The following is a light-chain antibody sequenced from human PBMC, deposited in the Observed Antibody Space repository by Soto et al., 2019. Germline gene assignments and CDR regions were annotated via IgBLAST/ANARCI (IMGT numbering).Light chain of an antibody. CDR1: QTLDSM. Sequence: IVLAQSPATLSVSPGERATLSCWASQTLDSMVAWYQQKSGQAPRLLIYSASARATGVPARFSGYGSGTAFPLTISSLQSEDLGVYYCQQYKDWRTTFGQGTKVEV. V-gene: IGKV3-15*01. CDR2: SAS. CDR3: QQYKDWRTT. J-gene: IGKJ1*01.